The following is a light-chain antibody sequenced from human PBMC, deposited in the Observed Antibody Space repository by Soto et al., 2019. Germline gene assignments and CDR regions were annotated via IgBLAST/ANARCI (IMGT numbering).Light chain of an antibody. CDR1: SRDLANYHY. V-gene: IGLV2-14*01. CDR2: QVT. Sequence: QSALTQPASVSGSPGQSITISCTGTSRDLANYHYVPWYQQQPGKAPKLTIYQVTNRPSGVSNRFSGSRSGNTASLTISGLQAEDEADYYCSSYTDSSNYVFGTGTKVTAL. CDR3: SSYTDSSNYV. J-gene: IGLJ1*01.